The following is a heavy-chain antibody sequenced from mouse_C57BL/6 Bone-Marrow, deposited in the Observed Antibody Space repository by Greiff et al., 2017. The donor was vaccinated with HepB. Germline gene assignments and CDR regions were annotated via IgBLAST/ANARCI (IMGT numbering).Heavy chain of an antibody. CDR2: ISHLAYST. D-gene: IGHD1-1*01. CDR3: AGRYYGASYWYFAV. Sequence: EVQLVESGGGLVQPGGSLKLSCAASGFTFSDYGMAWVRQAPRKGPEWVAFISHLAYSTYYADTVTGRFTISRENAKNTLYLEMSSLRSEDTARYEGAGRYYGASYWYFAVWGTGTTVTVSA. V-gene: IGHV5-15*01. J-gene: IGHJ1*03. CDR1: GFTFSDYG.